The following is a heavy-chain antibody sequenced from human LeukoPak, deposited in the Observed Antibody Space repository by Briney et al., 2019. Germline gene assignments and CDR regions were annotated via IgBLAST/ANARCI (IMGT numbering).Heavy chain of an antibody. CDR2: MYRSGRT. CDR3: ARLVVSGADDAFDI. J-gene: IGHJ3*02. D-gene: IGHD1-26*01. V-gene: IGHV4-38-2*01. CDR1: GYSISSGYY. Sequence: SETLSLTCAVSGYSISSGYYWGWIRQPPGKGLEWIGSMYRSGRTHYNPSLKSRVTISVDTSKNQFSLKLSSVTAADTAVYYCARLVVSGADDAFDIWGQGTMVTVSS.